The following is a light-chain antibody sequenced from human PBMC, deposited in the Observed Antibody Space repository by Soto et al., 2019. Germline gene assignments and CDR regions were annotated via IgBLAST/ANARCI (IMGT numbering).Light chain of an antibody. J-gene: IGKJ2*01. V-gene: IGKV3-20*01. CDR3: QQYGSLPYT. CDR2: GAS. CDR1: QGIGDT. Sequence: EVVMRQSPATLSVSPGEGATLSCRASQGIGDTLAWYQHKPGQTPRLLIYGASSRATGTLDRFSGSGSGTDFTLTISRLEPEDFAMYYCQQYGSLPYTFGQGTKLEMK.